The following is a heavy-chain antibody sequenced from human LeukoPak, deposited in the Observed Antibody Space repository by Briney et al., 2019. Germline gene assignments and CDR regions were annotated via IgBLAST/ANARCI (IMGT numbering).Heavy chain of an antibody. CDR2: INHSGST. CDR3: ARRVTDTYYYYYYIDV. J-gene: IGHJ6*03. CDR1: GGSFSGYY. D-gene: IGHD2-21*02. V-gene: IGHV4-34*01. Sequence: SETLSLTCAVYGGSFSGYYWSWIRQPPGKGLEWIGEINHSGSTNYNPSLKSRVTISVDTSKNLFSLELSSVTAADTAVYYCARRVTDTYYYYYYIDVWGKETTVTVSS.